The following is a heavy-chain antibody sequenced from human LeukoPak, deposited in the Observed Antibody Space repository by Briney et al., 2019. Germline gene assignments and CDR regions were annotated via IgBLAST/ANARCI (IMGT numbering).Heavy chain of an antibody. V-gene: IGHV4-30-4*01. CDR3: ARVPTGSYYFDY. CDR2: IYYSGST. D-gene: IGHD3-9*01. CDR1: GGSISSGDYY. Sequence: SETLSLTCTVSGGSISSGDYYWSWIRQPPGKGLEWIGYIYYSGSTYCNPSLKSRVTISVDTSKNQFSLKLSSVTAADTAVYYCARVPTGSYYFDYWGQGTLITVSS. J-gene: IGHJ4*02.